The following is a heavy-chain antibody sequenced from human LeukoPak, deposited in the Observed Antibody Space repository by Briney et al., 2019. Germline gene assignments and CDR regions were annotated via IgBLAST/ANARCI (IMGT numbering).Heavy chain of an antibody. CDR3: ARDGRYCSSTSCYSRLGYYGMDV. J-gene: IGHJ6*02. V-gene: IGHV1-2*04. D-gene: IGHD2-2*02. CDR1: GYTFTGYY. Sequence: ASVKVSCTASGYTFTGYYMHWVRQAPGQGLEWMGWINPNSGGTNYAQKFQGWVTTTRDTSISTAYMELSRLRSDDTAVYYCARDGRYCSSTSCYSRLGYYGMDVWGQGTTVTVSS. CDR2: INPNSGGT.